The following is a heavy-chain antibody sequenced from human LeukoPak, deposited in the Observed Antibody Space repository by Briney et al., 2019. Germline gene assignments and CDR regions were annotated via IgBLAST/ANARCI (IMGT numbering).Heavy chain of an antibody. CDR2: ISGSSSYI. CDR3: ARVGIVGATTGFDY. Sequence: GGSLRLSCAASGFTFSGYDMNWVRQAPGKGLEWVSSISGSSSYIYYADSLKGRFTISRDNAKNSLYLQMNSLRAEDTAVYYCARVGIVGATTGFDYWGQGTLVTVSS. D-gene: IGHD1-26*01. V-gene: IGHV3-21*06. J-gene: IGHJ4*02. CDR1: GFTFSGYD.